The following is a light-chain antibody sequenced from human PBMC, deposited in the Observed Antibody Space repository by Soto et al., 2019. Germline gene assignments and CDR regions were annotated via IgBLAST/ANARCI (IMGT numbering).Light chain of an antibody. CDR3: QQFDVYPFT. J-gene: IGKJ3*01. CDR2: DAS. V-gene: IGKV1-13*02. Sequence: AIQLTQSPSSLSASVGDSVTITCRASQGISSALAWYHQTPGRAPKLLIYDASTLESGVPSRFSGSRSGTEFTLTVSSLQPEDFATYYCQQFDVYPFTFGPGTKVDI. CDR1: QGISSA.